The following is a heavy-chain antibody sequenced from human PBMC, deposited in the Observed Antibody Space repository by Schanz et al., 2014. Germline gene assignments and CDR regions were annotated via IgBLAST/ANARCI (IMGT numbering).Heavy chain of an antibody. CDR3: ARAAYGGYTSTPLRY. J-gene: IGHJ4*02. CDR2: IYYSGKI. D-gene: IGHD5-12*01. V-gene: IGHV4-31*11. CDR1: GGPISSSGYY. Sequence: QLHQWGAGLLKPSETLSLTCAVSGGPISSSGYYWSWIRQHPGKGLEWIGYIYYSGKIYYNPSLMSRLTISVDTSKNQFSLKLRSVTAADTAMYYCARAAYGGYTSTPLRYWGQGTLVTVSS.